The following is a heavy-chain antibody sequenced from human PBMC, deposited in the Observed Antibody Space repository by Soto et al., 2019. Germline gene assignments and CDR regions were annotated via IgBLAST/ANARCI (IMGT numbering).Heavy chain of an antibody. D-gene: IGHD3-16*01. V-gene: IGHV1-2*04. CDR2: INPNSGGT. J-gene: IGHJ6*03. CDR1: GYTFTGYY. CDR3: ARVSAAYQGYYYMDV. Sequence: ASVKVSCKASGYTFTGYYMHWVRQAPGQGLEWMGWINPNSGGTNYAQKFKGWVTMTRDTSISTAYMELSRLRSDDTAVYYCARVSAAYQGYYYMDVWGKGTTVTVSS.